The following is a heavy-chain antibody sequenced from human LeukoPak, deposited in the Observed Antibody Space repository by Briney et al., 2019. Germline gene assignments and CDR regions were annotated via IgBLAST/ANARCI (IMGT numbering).Heavy chain of an antibody. J-gene: IGHJ4*02. CDR2: INAYSGNT. Sequence: GASVNVSCKASGYTFTTNGISWVRQAPGQGLEWMGWINAYSGNTNYAESLQGRVTMTTDSSTSTAYMEVRSLRSDDTAVYFCASGNSGTYYWGQGTLVTVSS. V-gene: IGHV1-18*01. D-gene: IGHD1-26*01. CDR3: ASGNSGTYY. CDR1: GYTFTTNG.